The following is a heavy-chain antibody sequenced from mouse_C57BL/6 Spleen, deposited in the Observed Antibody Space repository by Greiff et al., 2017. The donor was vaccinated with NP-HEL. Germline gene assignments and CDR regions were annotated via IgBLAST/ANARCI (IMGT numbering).Heavy chain of an antibody. CDR3: ARSTTVVDPFWYFDA. CDR1: GYTFTSYW. Sequence: QVQLQQPGAELVMPGASVKLSCKASGYTFTSYWMHWVKQSTGQGLEWIGEIDPSDSYTNYNQKFKGKSTLTVDKSSSTAYMQLSSLTSEDSAVYYCARSTTVVDPFWYFDAWGTGTTVTVSS. V-gene: IGHV1-69*01. J-gene: IGHJ1*03. CDR2: IDPSDSYT. D-gene: IGHD1-1*01.